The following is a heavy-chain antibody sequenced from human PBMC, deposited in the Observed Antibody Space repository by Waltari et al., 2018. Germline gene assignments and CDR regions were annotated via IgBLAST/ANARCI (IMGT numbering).Heavy chain of an antibody. CDR1: GFTVDSTY. V-gene: IGHV3-53*01. D-gene: IGHD2-21*01. Sequence: EVHLAESGGGLIQPGGSLRLSCAASGFTVDSTYMSWVRQAPGKGLEWVSVVKGGGNTYYSDSVKGRFTISTDPSRNTLYLQMNSLRAEDTAVYYCASDPGIANGMDGWGQGTTVTVSS. CDR2: VKGGGNT. J-gene: IGHJ6*02. CDR3: ASDPGIANGMDG.